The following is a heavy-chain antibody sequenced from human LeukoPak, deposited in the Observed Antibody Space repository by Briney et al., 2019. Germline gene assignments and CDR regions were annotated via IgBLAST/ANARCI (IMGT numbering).Heavy chain of an antibody. CDR3: ARQKGFYMDV. J-gene: IGHJ6*03. V-gene: IGHV3-48*02. CDR2: ISSSGSTI. Sequence: GGSLRLSCAASGFTFSSYGMNWAHQAPGKGLGWVSYISSSGSTIYYADSVKGRFTISRDNAKNSLYLQMNSLRDEDTAVYYCARQKGFYMDVWGKGTTVTVSS. CDR1: GFTFSSYG.